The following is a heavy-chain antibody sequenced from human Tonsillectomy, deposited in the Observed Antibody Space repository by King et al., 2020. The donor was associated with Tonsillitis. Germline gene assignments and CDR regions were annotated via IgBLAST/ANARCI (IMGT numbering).Heavy chain of an antibody. V-gene: IGHV1-8*01. CDR3: ARGXXXXXXXSCXXXDAXXX. CDR2: MNPNSGNT. D-gene: IGHD2-2*01. CDR1: GXTFXSXX. Sequence: VQLVESGAEVKKPGXSVKVSXKAXGXTFXSXXIXWVRQATXXGLEXMXWMNPNSGNTGYAQKFQGRVTMTRNTSISTAYMELRSLRSEDTAVYYLARGXXXXXXXSCXXXDAXXXXGXXTXVTV. J-gene: IGHJ3*01.